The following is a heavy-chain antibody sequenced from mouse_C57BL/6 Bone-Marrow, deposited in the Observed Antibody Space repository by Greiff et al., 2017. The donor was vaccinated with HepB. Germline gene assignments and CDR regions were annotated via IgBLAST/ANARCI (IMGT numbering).Heavy chain of an antibody. Sequence: EVQLQQSGPELVKPGASVKIPCKASGYTFTDYNMDWVKQSHGKSLEWIGDINPNNGGTIYNQKFKGKATLTVDKSSSTAYMELRSLTSEDTAVYYCTRREGTVVAHWYFDVWGTGTTVTVSS. CDR3: TRREGTVVAHWYFDV. V-gene: IGHV1-18*01. J-gene: IGHJ1*03. D-gene: IGHD1-1*01. CDR1: GYTFTDYN. CDR2: INPNNGGT.